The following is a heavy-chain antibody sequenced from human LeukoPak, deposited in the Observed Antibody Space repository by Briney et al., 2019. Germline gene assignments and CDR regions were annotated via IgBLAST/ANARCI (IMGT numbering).Heavy chain of an antibody. CDR2: IYHSGST. J-gene: IGHJ1*01. D-gene: IGHD3-22*01. Sequence: SETLSLTCAVSGYSISSGYYWGWIRQPPGKGLEWIGSIYHSGSTYYNPSLKSRVTISVDTSKNQFSLKLSPVTAADTAVYYCARTEYYYDSSGYTAEYFQHWGQGTLVTVSS. CDR1: GYSISSGYY. V-gene: IGHV4-38-2*01. CDR3: ARTEYYYDSSGYTAEYFQH.